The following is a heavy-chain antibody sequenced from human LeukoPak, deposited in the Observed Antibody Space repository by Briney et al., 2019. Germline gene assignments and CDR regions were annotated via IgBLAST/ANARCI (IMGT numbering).Heavy chain of an antibody. V-gene: IGHV4-39*07. J-gene: IGHJ4*02. CDR3: ARDSNIGFTSVDY. Sequence: SETLSLTCTVSGGSISSSSYYWGWIRQPPGKGLEWIGSIYYSGSTYYNPSLKSRVTISVDTSKNQFSLKLSSVTAADTAVYYCARDSNIGFTSVDYWGQGTLVTVSS. CDR2: IYYSGST. D-gene: IGHD2/OR15-2a*01. CDR1: GGSISSSSYY.